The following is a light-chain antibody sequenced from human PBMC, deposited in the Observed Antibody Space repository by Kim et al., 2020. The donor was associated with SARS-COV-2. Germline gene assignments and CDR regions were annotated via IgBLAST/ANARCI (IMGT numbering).Light chain of an antibody. CDR2: EMS. J-gene: IGKJ2*01. CDR3: MQATQFPYN. Sequence: QPASISCRSSQRLVHSNGNTYLSWLHQRPGQPQRLLIYEMSNRFSGVPDRFNGSGAGTDFALRISRVEAEDVGLYYCMQATQFPYNFGPGTKLEI. V-gene: IGKV2-24*01. CDR1: QRLVHSNGNTY.